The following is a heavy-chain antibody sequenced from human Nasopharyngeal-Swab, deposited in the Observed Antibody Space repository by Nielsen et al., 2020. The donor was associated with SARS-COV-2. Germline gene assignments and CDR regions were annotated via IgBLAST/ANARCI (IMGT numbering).Heavy chain of an antibody. CDR2: IFYSGST. J-gene: IGHJ5*01. CDR3: ARRGNSYGGNWFDS. D-gene: IGHD2/OR15-2a*01. Sequence: SETLSLTCTVPGGSISGYYWSWIRQPPGKGLEWIGHIFYSGSTTYNPSLRIRVTISVDTSKNQFSLRLSSVTAADTAVYFCARRGNSYGGNWFDSWGLGSLVVVSS. CDR1: GGSISGYY. V-gene: IGHV4-59*01.